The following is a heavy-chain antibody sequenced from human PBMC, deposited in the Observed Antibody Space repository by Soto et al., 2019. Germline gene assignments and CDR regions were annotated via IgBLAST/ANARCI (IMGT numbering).Heavy chain of an antibody. V-gene: IGHV3-21*01. D-gene: IGHD3-22*01. Sequence: PGGSLRLSCAASGFTFSSYSMNWVRQAPGKGLEWVSSISSSSSYIYYADSVKGRFTISRDNAKNSLYLQMNSLRAEDTAVYYCARESYDSSGYSTPFDYWGQGTLVTGSS. CDR2: ISSSSSYI. CDR1: GFTFSSYS. CDR3: ARESYDSSGYSTPFDY. J-gene: IGHJ4*02.